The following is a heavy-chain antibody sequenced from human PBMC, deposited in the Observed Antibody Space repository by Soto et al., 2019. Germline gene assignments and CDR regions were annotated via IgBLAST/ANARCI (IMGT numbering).Heavy chain of an antibody. V-gene: IGHV3-74*01. CDR1: GFTFSNDW. J-gene: IGHJ4*02. D-gene: IGHD3-10*01. CDR2: IDTDGSGT. CDR3: ARDRTGAQHYFDY. Sequence: EVQLVESGGGLAQPGGSLRLSCAASGFTFSNDWMHWVRQAPGKGPVWVSRIDTDGSGTTYADSVKGRFTISRDNAKNTLYRQMNSLRAEDTAVYYCARDRTGAQHYFDYWGQGTMVTVSS.